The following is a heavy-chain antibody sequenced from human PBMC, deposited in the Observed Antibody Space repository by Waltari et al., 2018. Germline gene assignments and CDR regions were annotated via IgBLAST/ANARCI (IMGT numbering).Heavy chain of an antibody. D-gene: IGHD1-26*01. CDR2: INANSGGT. CDR3: VRERGERVGPTTEDNWFDP. CDR1: GYAFSDYY. V-gene: IGHV1-2*02. Sequence: QVQLVQSGAEVKKPGASVKVSCKAWGYAFSDYYMHWVRQAPGQGLEWMGWINANSGGTSYAQNFQGRVTMTRDTSISTAYMELSSLRSDDTAIYYCVRERGERVGPTTEDNWFDPWGQGTLVTVSS. J-gene: IGHJ5*02.